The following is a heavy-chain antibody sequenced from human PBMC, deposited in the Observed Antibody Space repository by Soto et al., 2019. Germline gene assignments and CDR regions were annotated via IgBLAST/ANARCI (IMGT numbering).Heavy chain of an antibody. CDR2: ISSSSYI. CDR1: GFTFSSYS. V-gene: IGHV3-21*01. J-gene: IGHJ6*02. Sequence: GGSLRLSCAASGFTFSSYSMNWVRQAPGKGLEWVSSISSSSYIYYADSVKGRFTISRDNAKNSLYLQMNSLRAEDTAVYYCARSSYDFWSGYYYYGMDVWGQGTTVTVSS. CDR3: ARSSYDFWSGYYYYGMDV. D-gene: IGHD3-3*01.